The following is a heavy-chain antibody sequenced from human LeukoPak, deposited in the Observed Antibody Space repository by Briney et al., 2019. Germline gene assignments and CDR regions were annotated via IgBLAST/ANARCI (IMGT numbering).Heavy chain of an antibody. Sequence: GGSLRLSCAASGFTLSSYAMHWVRQAPGKGLEWVAVISYDGSNKYYADSVKGRFTISRDNSKNTLYLQMNSLRAEDTAVYYCARVTVELAAAGPFDYWGQGTLVTVSS. CDR3: ARVTVELAAAGPFDY. D-gene: IGHD6-13*01. CDR1: GFTLSSYA. V-gene: IGHV3-30*01. J-gene: IGHJ4*02. CDR2: ISYDGSNK.